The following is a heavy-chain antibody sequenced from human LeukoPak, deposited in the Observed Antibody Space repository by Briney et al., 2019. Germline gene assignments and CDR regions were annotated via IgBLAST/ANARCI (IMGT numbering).Heavy chain of an antibody. CDR1: GGSISSYY. D-gene: IGHD3-10*01. V-gene: IGHV4-59*01. CDR3: ARGDYGSGSYYGY. CDR2: IYYSGST. Sequence: RASETLSLTCTVPGGSISSYYWSWIRQPPGKGLEWIGYIYYSGSTNYNPSLKSRVTISVDTSKNQFSLKLSSVTAADTAVYYCARGDYGSGSYYGYWGQGTLVTVSS. J-gene: IGHJ4*02.